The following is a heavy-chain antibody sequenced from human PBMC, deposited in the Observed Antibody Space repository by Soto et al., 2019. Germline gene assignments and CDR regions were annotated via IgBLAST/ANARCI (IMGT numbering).Heavy chain of an antibody. Sequence: GGSLRLSCAASGFTFNTYGMHWVRQAPGKGLEWVAVIWYDGSNKYYADSVKGRFTISRDNSKNTLYMEMNSLRAEDTAVYHCARGGSSAGWTYGMDVWGQGTTVIVSS. CDR3: ARGGSSAGWTYGMDV. CDR1: GFTFNTYG. V-gene: IGHV3-33*01. CDR2: IWYDGSNK. D-gene: IGHD6-19*01. J-gene: IGHJ6*02.